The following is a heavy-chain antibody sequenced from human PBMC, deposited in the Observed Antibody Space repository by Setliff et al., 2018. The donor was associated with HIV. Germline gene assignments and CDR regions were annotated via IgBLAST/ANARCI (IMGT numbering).Heavy chain of an antibody. V-gene: IGHV4-38-2*01. Sequence: ETLSLTCDVSGYSINDIHYWGWIRQPPGKGLECLGNIYDGGTTYHNPSLKGRVTISIDTSKAQFSLKLISVTAADTAVYYCVRRDVSFLFGQFDSWGQGILVTVSS. J-gene: IGHJ4*02. CDR1: GYSINDIHY. CDR3: VRRDVSFLFGQFDS. CDR2: IYDGGTT. D-gene: IGHD3-10*02.